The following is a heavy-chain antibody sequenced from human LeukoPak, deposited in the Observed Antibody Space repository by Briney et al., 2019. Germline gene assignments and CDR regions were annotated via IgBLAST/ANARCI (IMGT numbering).Heavy chain of an antibody. CDR3: ARERQDTVIHSGAFDI. CDR2: IASDGSHT. J-gene: IGHJ3*02. CDR1: GFTFSNYF. V-gene: IGHV3-30-3*01. Sequence: GGSLRLSCAASGFTFSNYFMHWVRQAPGKGLEWVADIASDGSHTFYVESVKGRFTISRDNSKNTLYLQMNSLGPEDTAVYFCARERQDTVIHSGAFDIWGQGTMVTVSS. D-gene: IGHD2-21*02.